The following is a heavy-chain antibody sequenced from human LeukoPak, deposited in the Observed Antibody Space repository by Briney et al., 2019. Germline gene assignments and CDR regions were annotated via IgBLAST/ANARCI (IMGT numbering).Heavy chain of an antibody. D-gene: IGHD3-10*01. V-gene: IGHV4-38-2*02. Sequence: SETLSLTCTVSGYSISSGYYWGWIRQPPGKGLEWIGSIYHSGSTYYNPSLKSRVTISVDTSKNQFSLKLSSVTAADTAVYYCARDLVRWFDPWGQGTLVTVSS. J-gene: IGHJ5*02. CDR3: ARDLVRWFDP. CDR2: IYHSGST. CDR1: GYSISSGYY.